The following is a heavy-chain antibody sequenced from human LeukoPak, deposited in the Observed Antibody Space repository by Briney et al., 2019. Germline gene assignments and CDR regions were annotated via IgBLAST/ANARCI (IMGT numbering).Heavy chain of an antibody. CDR1: GYTFTSYA. Sequence: GASVKVSCKASGYTFTSYAMNWVRQAPGQGLEWMGWINTNTGNPTYAQGFTGRFVFSLDTSVSTAYLQISSLKAEDTAVYYCARVLLQQLVLEAFDIWGQGTMVTVSS. CDR2: INTNTGNP. V-gene: IGHV7-4-1*02. CDR3: ARVLLQQLVLEAFDI. D-gene: IGHD6-13*01. J-gene: IGHJ3*02.